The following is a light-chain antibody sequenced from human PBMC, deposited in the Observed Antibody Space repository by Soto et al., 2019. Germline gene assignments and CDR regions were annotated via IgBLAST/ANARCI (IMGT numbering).Light chain of an antibody. CDR3: QKSGTSQWT. V-gene: IGKV3-20*01. CDR2: GAS. Sequence: EIVLTQSPGTLSLSPGERATLSCRASQLVHFNYVSWYQQRPGQAPRLLIYGASSRATGIPDRFSASGSGVDFTLTISRLEPEDFAVYYCQKSGTSQWTFGQGTKVDIK. J-gene: IGKJ1*01. CDR1: QLVHFNY.